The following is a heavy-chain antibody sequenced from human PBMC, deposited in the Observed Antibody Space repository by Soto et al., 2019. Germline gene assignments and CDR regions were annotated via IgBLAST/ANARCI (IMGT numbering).Heavy chain of an antibody. CDR3: ARTYGSGDYFLPFEY. CDR2: ISVYNGNI. V-gene: IGHV1-18*01. D-gene: IGHD3-10*01. Sequence: QVQLLQSGAEVKKPGASVKVSCKASGYMFNTYGITWVRQAPGQGLEWMGWISVYNGNIDYAQKFEGRVTMTTDTSTSTAYMELKSLTSDDPAVYYCARTYGSGDYFLPFEYWGQGTPVSVSS. J-gene: IGHJ4*02. CDR1: GYMFNTYG.